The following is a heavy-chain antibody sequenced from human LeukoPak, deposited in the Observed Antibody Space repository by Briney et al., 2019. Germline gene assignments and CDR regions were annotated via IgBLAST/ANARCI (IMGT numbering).Heavy chain of an antibody. CDR1: GYTFTHYY. D-gene: IGHD1-14*01. CDR3: AKDLYHGIPH. V-gene: IGHV1-2*02. Sequence: ASVKVSCKTSGYTFTHYYLHWVRQAPGQGLEWMGWINPNSGDTNYAQQFQGRVTMTRDTSFTTVYMEVSRLTSDDTAVYYCAKDLYHGIPHWGQGTLVTVSS. CDR2: INPNSGDT. J-gene: IGHJ4*02.